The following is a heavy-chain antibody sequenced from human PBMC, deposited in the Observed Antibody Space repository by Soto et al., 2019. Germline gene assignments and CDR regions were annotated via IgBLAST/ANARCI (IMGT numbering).Heavy chain of an antibody. CDR2: ISYDGSNK. J-gene: IGHJ4*02. CDR3: AKLEWLRFLFDY. D-gene: IGHD5-12*01. V-gene: IGHV3-30*18. Sequence: QVQLVESGGGVVQPGRSLRLSCAASGFTFSSYGMHWVRQAPGKGLEWVAVISYDGSNKYYADSVKGRFTISRDNSKNTLYLQMNSLRAEDTAVYYCAKLEWLRFLFDYWGQGTLVTDSS. CDR1: GFTFSSYG.